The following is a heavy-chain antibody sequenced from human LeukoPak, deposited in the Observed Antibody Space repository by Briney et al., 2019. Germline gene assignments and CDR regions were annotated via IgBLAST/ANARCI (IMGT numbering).Heavy chain of an antibody. Sequence: GGSLRLSCAASGFTFSSHAMSWVRQAPGKGLEWVSAISGSGGSTYYADSVKGRFTISRDNSKNTLYLQMNSLRAEDTAVNYCAKHQDQWLVLGSPVSFDYWGQGTLVTVSS. J-gene: IGHJ4*02. CDR1: GFTFSSHA. V-gene: IGHV3-23*01. CDR3: AKHQDQWLVLGSPVSFDY. CDR2: ISGSGGST. D-gene: IGHD6-19*01.